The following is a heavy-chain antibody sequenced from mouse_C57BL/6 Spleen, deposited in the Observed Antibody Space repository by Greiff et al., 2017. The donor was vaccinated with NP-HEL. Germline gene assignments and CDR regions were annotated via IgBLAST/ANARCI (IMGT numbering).Heavy chain of an antibody. V-gene: IGHV14-4*01. D-gene: IGHD2-4*01. CDR2: IDPENGDT. CDR1: GFNIKDDY. J-gene: IGHJ3*01. CDR3: TTGIYYDYPFAY. Sequence: VQLQQPGAELVRPGASVKLSCTASGFNIKDDYMHWVKQRPEQGLEWIGWIDPENGDTEYASKFQGKATITADTSSNTAYLQLSSLTSEDTAVYYCTTGIYYDYPFAYWGQGTLVTVSA.